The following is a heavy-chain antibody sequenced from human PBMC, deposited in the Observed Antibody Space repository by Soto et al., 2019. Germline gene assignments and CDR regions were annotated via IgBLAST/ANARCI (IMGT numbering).Heavy chain of an antibody. D-gene: IGHD3-22*01. CDR3: AKDGYDSGGYYLTPFHF. CDR1: GFTFNNHA. CDR2: INNRGDSP. J-gene: IGHJ4*02. V-gene: IGHV3-23*01. Sequence: DVQLWESGGGVVQPGGSLRLSCAASGFTFNNHAINWVRQAPGKGLEWVSGINNRGDSPYIADSVKGRFTISRDNAKNTVHLQMNSLRAEDTAVYFCAKDGYDSGGYYLTPFHFWGQGTLVTVSS.